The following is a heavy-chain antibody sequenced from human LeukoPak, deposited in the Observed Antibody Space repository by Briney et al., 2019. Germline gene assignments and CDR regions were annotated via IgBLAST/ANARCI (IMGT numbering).Heavy chain of an antibody. CDR2: ISYIGST. D-gene: IGHD4-17*01. CDR1: ADSFSSHY. V-gene: IGHV4-59*11. J-gene: IGHJ3*02. Sequence: SETLSLTCAVSADSFSSHYWTWIRQPPGKGLEWIGYISYIGSTNYNPSLKSRVTTSIDTSKNQFSLKLTSVTAADTAVYYCARDLVTVTKGFDIWGQGTMVSVSS. CDR3: ARDLVTVTKGFDI.